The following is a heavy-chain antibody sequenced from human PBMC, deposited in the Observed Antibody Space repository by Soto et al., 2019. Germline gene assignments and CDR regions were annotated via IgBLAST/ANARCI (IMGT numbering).Heavy chain of an antibody. CDR2: IYYTGAT. D-gene: IGHD6-25*01. CDR1: SGSISTGNW. J-gene: IGHJ4*02. V-gene: IGHV4-4*02. CDR3: ARVFSSGSGWMYYFDF. Sequence: QVELQESGPRLVKSSGTLSLTCEVSSGSISTGNWWSWVRQPPGKGLEWIGEIYYTGATNYNPSLKSRVTMTIDKSQDQFSLILTSATPADTAVYYCARVFSSGSGWMYYFDFWGQGILVSVSS.